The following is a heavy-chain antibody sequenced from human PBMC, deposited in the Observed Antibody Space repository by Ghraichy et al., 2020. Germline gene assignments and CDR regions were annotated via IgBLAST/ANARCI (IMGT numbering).Heavy chain of an antibody. CDR2: IKYSGDT. J-gene: IGHJ2*01. CDR1: DGSINTGGYY. CDR3: ARLVDGRVYFDL. Sequence: SETLSLTCTVSDGSINTGGYYWSWLRQHPGQGLEWIGYIKYSGDTYYNPSLKSRVTISGDTSKNQFSLKLSSVTAADTDVYYCARLVDGRVYFDLWGRGTLVTVSS. D-gene: IGHD3-9*01. V-gene: IGHV4-31*03.